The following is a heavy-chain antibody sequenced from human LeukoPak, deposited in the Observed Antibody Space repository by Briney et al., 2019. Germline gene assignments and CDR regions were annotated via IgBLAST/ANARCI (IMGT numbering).Heavy chain of an antibody. D-gene: IGHD1-14*01. CDR3: ARDISGEPLLDGAVDY. CDR2: ISAYNGNT. CDR1: GYTFTSYG. J-gene: IGHJ4*02. V-gene: IGHV1-18*01. Sequence: GASVKVSCKASGYTFTSYGISWVRQAPGQGLEWMGWISAYNGNTNYAQKLQGRITMTTDISTSTAYMELRSLRSDDTAVYYCARDISGEPLLDGAVDYWGQGTLVTVSS.